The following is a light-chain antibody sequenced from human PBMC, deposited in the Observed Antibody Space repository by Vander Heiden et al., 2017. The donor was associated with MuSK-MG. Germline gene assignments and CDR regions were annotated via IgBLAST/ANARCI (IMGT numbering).Light chain of an antibody. Sequence: DIQMTQSPSTLSASVGDRVTFTCRASQSISDWLAWYQQKPGKAPKLLIYKASSLESGVLSRFSGSGSGTEFTLTISRLQPDDFATYYCHQDNSYPYTFGQGTRLEIK. CDR2: KAS. CDR1: QSISDW. V-gene: IGKV1-5*03. CDR3: HQDNSYPYT. J-gene: IGKJ5*01.